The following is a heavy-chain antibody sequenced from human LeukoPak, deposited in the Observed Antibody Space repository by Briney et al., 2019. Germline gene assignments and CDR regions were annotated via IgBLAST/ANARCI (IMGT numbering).Heavy chain of an antibody. J-gene: IGHJ4*02. CDR3: ARDELAEVATLLFDY. V-gene: IGHV3-7*01. CDR2: INEDASQR. D-gene: IGHD5-12*01. Sequence: GGSLRLSCAASGFTFSSYWMTWVRQAPGKGLEWVANINEDASQRNFVDSVKGRFTISSDNAKNSVYLQMNYLRAEDTAVYYCARDELAEVATLLFDYWGQGTLVTVSS. CDR1: GFTFSSYW.